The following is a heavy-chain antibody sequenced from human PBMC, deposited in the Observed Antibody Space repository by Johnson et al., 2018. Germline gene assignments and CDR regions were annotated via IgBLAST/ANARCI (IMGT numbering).Heavy chain of an antibody. V-gene: IGHV3-15*07. CDR3: TTGLTIDFYYYMDV. D-gene: IGHD4/OR15-4a*01. Sequence: VQLVESGGALVKPGGSLRLSCAVSGFSFNDAWMNWVRQAPGKGLEWVGRIRSKNDGGTTDYAALVKGSFSISRDDSKYTVYLQMNSLNTEDTAIYYCTTGLTIDFYYYMDVWGKGTPVTVSS. CDR1: GFSFNDAW. CDR2: IRSKNDGGTT. J-gene: IGHJ6*03.